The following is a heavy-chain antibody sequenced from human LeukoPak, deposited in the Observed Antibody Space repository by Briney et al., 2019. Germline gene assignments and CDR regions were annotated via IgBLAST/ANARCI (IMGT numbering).Heavy chain of an antibody. CDR2: IHYDGYTT. Sequence: GGSLRLSCVTSGFPLSTYGVHWVRQAPGSGLEWLAYIHYDGYTTNYADSVKGRFTISRENSKNTLYLQMNSLRAEDTAVYYCAKLYSSGSYPSDYWGQGTLVTVSS. CDR1: GFPLSTYG. CDR3: AKLYSSGSYPSDY. J-gene: IGHJ4*02. D-gene: IGHD3-10*01. V-gene: IGHV3-30*02.